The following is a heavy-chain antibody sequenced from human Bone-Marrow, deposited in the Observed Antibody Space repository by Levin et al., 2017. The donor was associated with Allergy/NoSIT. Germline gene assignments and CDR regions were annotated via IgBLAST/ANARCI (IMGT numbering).Heavy chain of an antibody. CDR3: ARDRIAVAANWIDS. CDR2: AGSTGST. V-gene: IGHV4-59*01. CDR1: GGSIDDYF. J-gene: IGHJ5*01. Sequence: SQTLSLTCTVSGGSIDDYFWAWIRQAPGRGLEWIGYAGSTGSTKYNPSLSSRVTISVDTSNNQFSLKLTSVTVADTAVYFCARDRIAVAANWIDSWGQGTLVTVSS. D-gene: IGHD6-19*01.